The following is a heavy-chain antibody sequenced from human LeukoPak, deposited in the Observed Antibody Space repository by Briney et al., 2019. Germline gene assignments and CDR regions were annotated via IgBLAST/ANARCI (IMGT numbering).Heavy chain of an antibody. CDR1: GGSISSYY. CDR2: IYYSGST. J-gene: IGHJ5*02. D-gene: IGHD1-26*01. Sequence: SETPSLTCTVSGGSISSYYWSWIRRPPGKGLEWIGYIYYSGSTNYNPSLKSRVTISVDTSKNQFSLKLSSVTAADTAVYYCARGGSYSPWFDPWGQGTLVTVSS. CDR3: ARGGSYSPWFDP. V-gene: IGHV4-59*01.